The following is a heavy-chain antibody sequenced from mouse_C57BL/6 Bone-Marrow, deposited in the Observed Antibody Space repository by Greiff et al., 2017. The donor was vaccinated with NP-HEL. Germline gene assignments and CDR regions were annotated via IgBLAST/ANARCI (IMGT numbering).Heavy chain of an antibody. CDR1: GYTFTSYG. V-gene: IGHV1-81*01. CDR3: EREDSSGYGWFAC. CDR2: IYPRSGNT. J-gene: IGHJ3*01. D-gene: IGHD3-2*02. Sequence: VQLQQSGAELARPGASVKLSCKASGYTFTSYGISWVKQRTGQGLEWIGEIYPRSGNTYYNEKFKGKATLTADKSSSTAYMELRTLTSAQPDRGGGEREDSSGYGWFACWGEGTLVTPPA.